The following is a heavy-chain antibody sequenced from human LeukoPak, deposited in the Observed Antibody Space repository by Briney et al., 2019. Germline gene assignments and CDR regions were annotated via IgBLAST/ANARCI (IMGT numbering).Heavy chain of an antibody. Sequence: ASVKVSCKASGYTFTGYYMHWVRQAPGQGLEWMGWINPNSGGTNYAQKFQGRVTMTRDTSISTAYMELRSLRSDDTAVYYCARDPDIVVVPAAMPGYWGQGTLVTVSS. CDR3: ARDPDIVVVPAAMPGY. CDR2: INPNSGGT. D-gene: IGHD2-2*01. CDR1: GYTFTGYY. J-gene: IGHJ4*02. V-gene: IGHV1-2*02.